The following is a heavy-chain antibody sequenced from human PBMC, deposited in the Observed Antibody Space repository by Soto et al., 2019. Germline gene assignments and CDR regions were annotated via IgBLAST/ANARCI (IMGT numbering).Heavy chain of an antibody. D-gene: IGHD6-6*01. J-gene: IGHJ4*02. CDR1: GFTFSSYS. Sequence: GGSLRLSCAASGFTFSSYSMNWVRQAPGKGLEWVSSISSSSSYIYYADSVKGRFTISRDNAKNSLYLQMNSLRAEDTAVYYCARHSPSIAARVIDYWGQGTLVTVSS. V-gene: IGHV3-21*01. CDR3: ARHSPSIAARVIDY. CDR2: ISSSSSYI.